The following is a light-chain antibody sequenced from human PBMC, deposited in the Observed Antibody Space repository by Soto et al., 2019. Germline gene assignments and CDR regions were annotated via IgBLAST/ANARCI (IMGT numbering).Light chain of an antibody. CDR2: RSD. J-gene: IGLJ3*02. Sequence: LTQPPSASGTPGQRVTISCSGSSSNIGSNYVSWYQHLPGAAPKLLIYRSDQRPSGVPDRFSGSKSGTSASLAISGLRSEDEADYFCAVRDDSLSGHWVFGGGTQLTVL. CDR3: AVRDDSLSGHWV. CDR1: SSNIGSNY. V-gene: IGLV1-47*01.